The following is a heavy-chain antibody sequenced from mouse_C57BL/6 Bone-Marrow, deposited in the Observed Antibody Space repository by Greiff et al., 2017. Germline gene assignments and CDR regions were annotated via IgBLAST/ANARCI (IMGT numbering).Heavy chain of an antibody. Sequence: VQLQQSGAELVRPGTSVKMSCKASGYTFTNYWIGWAKQRPGHGLEWIGDIYPGGGYTNYNEKFKGKATLTADKSSSTAYMQFSSLTSEDSAIDYCARSGDDSWLAYWGQGTLVTVSA. D-gene: IGHD2-4*01. V-gene: IGHV1-63*01. CDR1: GYTFTNYW. J-gene: IGHJ3*01. CDR3: ARSGDDSWLAY. CDR2: IYPGGGYT.